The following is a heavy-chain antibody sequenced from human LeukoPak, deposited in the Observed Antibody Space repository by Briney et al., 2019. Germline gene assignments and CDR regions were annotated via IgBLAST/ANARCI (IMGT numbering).Heavy chain of an antibody. Sequence: GGFLRLSCAASGFTFSSYSMNWVRQAPGKGPEWVSYISSSSSTIYYADSVKGRFTISRDNAKNSLYLQMNSLRAEDTAVYYCAGDPPGSGWVLDVWGQGTMVTVSS. CDR3: AGDPPGSGWVLDV. CDR1: GFTFSSYS. J-gene: IGHJ3*01. V-gene: IGHV3-48*01. CDR2: ISSSSSTI. D-gene: IGHD6-19*01.